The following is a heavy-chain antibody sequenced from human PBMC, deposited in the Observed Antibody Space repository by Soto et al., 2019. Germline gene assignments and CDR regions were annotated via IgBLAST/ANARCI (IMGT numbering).Heavy chain of an antibody. CDR2: ISYDGSNK. D-gene: IGHD2-15*01. Sequence: PGGSLRLSCAASGFTFSSYGMHWVRQAPGKGLEWVAVISYDGSNKYYADSVKGRFTISRDNSKNTLYLQMNSLRAEDTAVYYCAKDYGYCSRGSCSSSGWFDPWGQGT. J-gene: IGHJ5*02. CDR3: AKDYGYCSRGSCSSSGWFDP. CDR1: GFTFSSYG. V-gene: IGHV3-30*18.